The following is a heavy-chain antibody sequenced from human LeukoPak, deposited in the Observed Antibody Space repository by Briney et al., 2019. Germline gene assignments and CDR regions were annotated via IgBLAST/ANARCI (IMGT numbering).Heavy chain of an antibody. J-gene: IGHJ4*02. CDR3: ARDREIWVY. V-gene: IGHV1-69*04. CDR2: IIPILGIA. CDR1: GGTFSSYA. Sequence: GASVKVSCKASGGTFSSYAISWVRQAPGQGLEWVGRIIPILGIANYAQKFQGRVTMTTDTSTSTAYMELRSLRSDDTAVYYCARDREIWVYWGQGTLVTVSS. D-gene: IGHD3-16*01.